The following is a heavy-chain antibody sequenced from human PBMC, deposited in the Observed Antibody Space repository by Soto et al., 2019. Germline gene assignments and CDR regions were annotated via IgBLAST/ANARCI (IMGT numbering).Heavy chain of an antibody. J-gene: IGHJ4*02. CDR2: INGNTGST. CDR1: GNFCSKYG. Sequence: QVQLVQSGAEVKKPGASVKVSCKTPGNFCSKYGISWVRQAPGQGLEWMGWINGNTGSTKYAQKFRGRVTMTTDTSTGMVYMELSSLTADDTAIYYCGRDGDQWDQRYLEYWGQGTLVSV. D-gene: IGHD1-26*01. V-gene: IGHV1-18*01. CDR3: GRDGDQWDQRYLEY.